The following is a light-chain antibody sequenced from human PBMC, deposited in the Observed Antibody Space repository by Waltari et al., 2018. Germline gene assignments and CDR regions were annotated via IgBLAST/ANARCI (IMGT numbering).Light chain of an antibody. CDR2: AAS. CDR1: QDITRC. CDR3: QQSDSVPWA. V-gene: IGKV1-12*01. Sequence: DLQMNQSPSSVSASVRDRVNITCRPSQDITRCLAWYQPKPGKAPKLLLSAASSCQSGFPSRFSGSVSETDFTLTIICLHPEDFATYYCQQSDSVPWAFGQGTKVEIK. J-gene: IGKJ1*01.